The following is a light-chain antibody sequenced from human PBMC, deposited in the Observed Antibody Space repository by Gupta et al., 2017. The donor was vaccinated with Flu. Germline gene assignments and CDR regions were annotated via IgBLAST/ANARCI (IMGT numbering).Light chain of an antibody. CDR1: GSVGSY. CDR3: QQRSNWPLT. V-gene: IGKV3-11*01. J-gene: IGKJ4*01. CDR2: DAS. Sequence: PATRSLPPGERATLSCRASGSVGSYLVWYQQKPGQAPRLLIFDASNRATGIPARFSGSGSGTDFTLTISSLEPEDFAVYYCQQRSNWPLTFGGGSKVEIK.